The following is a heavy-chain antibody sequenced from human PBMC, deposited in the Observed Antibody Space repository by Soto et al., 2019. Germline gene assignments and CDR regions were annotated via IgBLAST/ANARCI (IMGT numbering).Heavy chain of an antibody. CDR1: GFTFSSYG. CDR2: ISYDGSNK. J-gene: IGHJ5*02. Sequence: VQLLQSGGTLVQPGGSLRLSCAASGFTFSSYGMHWVRQAPGKGLEWVAVISYDGSNKYYADSVKGRFTISRDNSKNTLYLQMNSLRAEDTAVYYCAKGPRYLEWLSPFDPWGQGTLVTVSS. V-gene: IGHV3-30*18. CDR3: AKGPRYLEWLSPFDP. D-gene: IGHD3-3*01.